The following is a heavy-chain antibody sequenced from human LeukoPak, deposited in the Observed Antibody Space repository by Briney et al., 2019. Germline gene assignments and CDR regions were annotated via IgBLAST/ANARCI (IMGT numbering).Heavy chain of an antibody. CDR3: AREISTSGIDF. V-gene: IGHV4-38-2*02. CDR2: IYHSGST. CDR1: GYSISSNYY. D-gene: IGHD2-8*01. J-gene: IGHJ4*02. Sequence: PSETLSLTCAVSGYSISSNYYWGWIRQPPGKSLEWIGSIYHSGSTYYNPSLKSRATISVDTSKNHFSLKLSSVTAADTAVYYCAREISTSGIDFWGLGTLVTVST.